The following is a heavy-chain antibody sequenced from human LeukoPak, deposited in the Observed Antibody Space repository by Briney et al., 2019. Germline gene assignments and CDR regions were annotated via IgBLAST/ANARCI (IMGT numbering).Heavy chain of an antibody. CDR1: GFTFSSYG. CDR2: IWYDGSNK. Sequence: PGGSLRLSCAASGFTFSSYGMPWVRQAPGKGLEWVAVIWYDGSNKYYADSVKGRFTISRDNSKNTLYLQMNSLRAEDTAVYYCAKGHYGDYFAFDIWGQGTMVTVSS. D-gene: IGHD4-17*01. V-gene: IGHV3-33*06. J-gene: IGHJ3*02. CDR3: AKGHYGDYFAFDI.